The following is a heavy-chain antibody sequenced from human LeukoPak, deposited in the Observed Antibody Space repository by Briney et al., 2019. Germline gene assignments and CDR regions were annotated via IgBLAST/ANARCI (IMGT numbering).Heavy chain of an antibody. V-gene: IGHV4-38-2*02. J-gene: IGHJ3*02. CDR2: IYHSGST. CDR3: ARARGSSGYYYGDAFDI. Sequence: TPSETLSLTCTVSGYSISSGYYWGWIRQPPGKGLEWIGSIYHSGSTYYNPSLKSRVTISVDTSKNQFSLKLSSVTAADTAVYYCARARGSSGYYYGDAFDIWDQGTMVTVSS. D-gene: IGHD3-22*01. CDR1: GYSISSGYY.